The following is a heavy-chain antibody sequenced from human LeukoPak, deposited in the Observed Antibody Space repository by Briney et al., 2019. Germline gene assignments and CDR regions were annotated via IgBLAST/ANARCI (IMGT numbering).Heavy chain of an antibody. V-gene: IGHV3-33*01. CDR1: GFTFSSYG. D-gene: IGHD6-13*01. CDR2: IWYDGSNK. J-gene: IGHJ4*02. Sequence: GGSLRLSCAAFGFTFSSYGMHWVRQAPGKGLEWVAVIWYDGSNKYYADSVKGRFTISRDNSKNTLYLQMNSLRAEDTAVYYCARDGRYGYSSSLSFDYWGREPWSPSPQ. CDR3: ARDGRYGYSSSLSFDY.